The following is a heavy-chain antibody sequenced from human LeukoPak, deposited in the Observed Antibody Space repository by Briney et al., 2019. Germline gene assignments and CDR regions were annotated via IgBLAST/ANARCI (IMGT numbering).Heavy chain of an antibody. CDR3: LVEVTAIPY. J-gene: IGHJ4*02. V-gene: IGHV1-18*03. Sequence: ASVKVSCKTSGYTFTSYGVSWVRQAPGQGLEWMGWISAYNGNTNYAQKLQGRVTMTTDTSTSTAYMELRSLRYEDMAVYYCLVEVTAIPYWGQGTLVTVSS. D-gene: IGHD2-21*02. CDR2: ISAYNGNT. CDR1: GYTFTSYG.